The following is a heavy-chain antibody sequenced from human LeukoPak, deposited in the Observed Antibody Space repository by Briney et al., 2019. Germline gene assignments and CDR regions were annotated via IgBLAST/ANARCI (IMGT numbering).Heavy chain of an antibody. CDR3: ASGGDYAGIAATFRF. CDR1: GFTFSDYS. V-gene: IGHV3-11*01. D-gene: IGHD4-23*01. Sequence: GGSLRLSGAASGFTFSDYSMSWIRQAPGKGLEWVSSISSSGFDTHYADSVRGRFTISRDDSKNSLYLHMTDLRAEDTALYYCASGGDYAGIAATFRFWGQGSRVIVSS. CDR2: ISSSGFDT. J-gene: IGHJ4*02.